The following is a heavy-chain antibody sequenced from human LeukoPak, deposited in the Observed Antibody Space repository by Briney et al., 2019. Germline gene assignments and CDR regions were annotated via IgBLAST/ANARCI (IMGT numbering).Heavy chain of an antibody. D-gene: IGHD3-9*01. Sequence: GGALRLSCAASGFTVSSNYMSWVRQAPGKGLEWVSVIYSGGSTYYADSVKGRFTISRDNSKNTLYLQMNSLRAEDTAVYYCALSGYYYYMDVWGKGTTVTISS. CDR2: IYSGGST. J-gene: IGHJ6*03. CDR3: ALSGYYYYMDV. V-gene: IGHV3-53*01. CDR1: GFTVSSNY.